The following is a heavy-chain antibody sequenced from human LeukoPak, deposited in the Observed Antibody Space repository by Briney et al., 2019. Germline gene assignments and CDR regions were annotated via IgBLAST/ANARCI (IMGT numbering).Heavy chain of an antibody. CDR2: INPNSGGT. J-gene: IGHJ6*02. CDR3: ARDSSSGWFEYYYYGMDV. V-gene: IGHV1-2*04. D-gene: IGHD6-19*01. CDR1: GYTFTGYY. Sequence: SVNVSCKASGYTFTGYYMHWVRQAPGQGLEWMGWINPNSGGTNYAQKFQGWVTMTSDTSISTAYMELSSLRSEDTAVYYCARDSSSGWFEYYYYGMDVWGQGTTVTVSS.